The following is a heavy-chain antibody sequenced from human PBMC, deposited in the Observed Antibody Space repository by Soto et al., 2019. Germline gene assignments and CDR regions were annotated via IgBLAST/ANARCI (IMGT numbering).Heavy chain of an antibody. J-gene: IGHJ4*02. Sequence: GGSLRLSCAASGFTVSSNYMSWVRQAPGKGLEWVSVIYSGGSTYYADSVKGRFTISRHNSKNTLYLQMNSLRAEDTAVYYCARVHEGYCSSTSCPEYFDYWGQGTLVTVSS. D-gene: IGHD2-2*01. CDR1: GFTVSSNY. V-gene: IGHV3-53*04. CDR2: IYSGGST. CDR3: ARVHEGYCSSTSCPEYFDY.